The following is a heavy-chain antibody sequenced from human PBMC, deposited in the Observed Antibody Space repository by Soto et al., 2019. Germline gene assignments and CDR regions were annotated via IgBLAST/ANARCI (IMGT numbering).Heavy chain of an antibody. V-gene: IGHV1-18*01. CDR2: ISTAHGYT. CDR1: GYTFTSYG. D-gene: IGHD1-26*01. J-gene: IGHJ4*02. CDR3: VKDRDLSGRLFGY. Sequence: QVKLVQSGAEVKKPGASVKVSCKAFGYTFTSYGITWVRQAPGQGLEWMGWISTAHGYTSYAQKVQGRVTMTRDTATSTAYMDVRSLSSDDKAVYYWVKDRDLSGRLFGYWGQGVLETVSS.